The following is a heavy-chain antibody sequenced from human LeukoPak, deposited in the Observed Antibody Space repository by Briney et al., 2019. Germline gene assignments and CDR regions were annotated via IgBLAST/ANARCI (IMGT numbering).Heavy chain of an antibody. CDR1: GYTFTGYY. CDR2: INPNSGGT. J-gene: IGHJ5*02. Sequence: ASVKVSCKASGYTFTGYYMHWVRQAPGQGLEWMGRINPNSGGTNYAQKLQGRVTMTTDTSTSTAYMELRSLRSDDTAVYYCARAWEDFWSLRPFDPWGQGTLVTVSS. D-gene: IGHD3-3*01. CDR3: ARAWEDFWSLRPFDP. V-gene: IGHV1-2*06.